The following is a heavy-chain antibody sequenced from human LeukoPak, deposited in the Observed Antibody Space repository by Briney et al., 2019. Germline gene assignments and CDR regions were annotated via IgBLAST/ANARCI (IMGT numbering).Heavy chain of an antibody. D-gene: IGHD1-26*01. J-gene: IGHJ4*02. Sequence: GASVKVSCKAFGYTFIGYYMHWVRQAPGQGLEWMGWINPNSGGTNYAQKFQGRVTMTRDTSISTAYMELSRLRSDDTAVYYCATDSGSYQFGYWGQGTLVTVSS. CDR3: ATDSGSYQFGY. CDR2: INPNSGGT. CDR1: GYTFIGYY. V-gene: IGHV1-2*02.